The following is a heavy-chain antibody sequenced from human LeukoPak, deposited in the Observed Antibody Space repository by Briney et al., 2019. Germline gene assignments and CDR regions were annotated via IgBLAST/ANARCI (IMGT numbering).Heavy chain of an antibody. Sequence: GGSLRLSCAASGFTFSSYSMNWVRQAPGKGLEWVSSISSSSYIYYADSVKGRFTISRDNAKNSLYLQMNSLRAEDTAVYYCASLAYVDTAMVLDYWGQGTLVTVSS. D-gene: IGHD5-18*01. CDR1: GFTFSSYS. CDR2: ISSSSYI. J-gene: IGHJ4*02. V-gene: IGHV3-21*01. CDR3: ASLAYVDTAMVLDY.